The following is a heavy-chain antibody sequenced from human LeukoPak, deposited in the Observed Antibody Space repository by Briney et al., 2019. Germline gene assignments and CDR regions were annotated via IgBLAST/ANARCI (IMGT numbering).Heavy chain of an antibody. CDR1: GGSISSYY. Sequence: PSETLSLTWTVSGGSISSYYWSWIRQPPGKGLEWIGYIYYSGSTNYNPSLKSRVTISVDTSKNQFSLKLSSVTAADTAVYYCARSSYGIAAAGTGLDYWGQGTLVTVSS. CDR2: IYYSGST. D-gene: IGHD6-13*01. V-gene: IGHV4-59*01. CDR3: ARSSYGIAAAGTGLDY. J-gene: IGHJ4*02.